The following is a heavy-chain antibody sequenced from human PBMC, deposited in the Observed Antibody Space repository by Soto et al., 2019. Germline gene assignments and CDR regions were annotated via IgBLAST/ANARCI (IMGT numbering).Heavy chain of an antibody. CDR3: ASGVVVAAKGPVGY. CDR1: GGSVSSCSYY. D-gene: IGHD2-15*01. Sequence: SETLSLTCTVSGGSVSSCSYYWSWIRQPPGKGPEWIGYIYYSGSTNYNPSLKSRVTISVDTSKNHFSLKLSSVTAADTAVYYCASGVVVAAKGPVGYWGEGTLVTVSS. J-gene: IGHJ4*02. V-gene: IGHV4-61*01. CDR2: IYYSGST.